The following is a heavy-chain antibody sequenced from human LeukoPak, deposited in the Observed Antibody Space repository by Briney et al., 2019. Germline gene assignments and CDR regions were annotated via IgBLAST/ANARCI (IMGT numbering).Heavy chain of an antibody. D-gene: IGHD1-26*01. CDR1: GYTFSTYG. CDR2: ISAYNGDT. Sequence: ASVKVSCKASGYTFSTYGVGWVRQAPGQGLEWMGWISAYNGDTNYAQELQGRVSMTTDTSTSTAYMELRSLRSDDTAVYYCARCDKWAISWFDPWGQGTLVTVSS. J-gene: IGHJ5*02. V-gene: IGHV1-18*01. CDR3: ARCDKWAISWFDP.